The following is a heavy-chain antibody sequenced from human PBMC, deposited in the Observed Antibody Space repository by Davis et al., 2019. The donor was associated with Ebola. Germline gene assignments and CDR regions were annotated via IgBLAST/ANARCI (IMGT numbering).Heavy chain of an antibody. CDR3: ARSPPCYGSECDY. CDR2: IYYSGST. D-gene: IGHD3-10*01. J-gene: IGHJ4*02. CDR1: GCSTSNYY. V-gene: IGHV4-59*01. Sequence: MPSETLSLTCTVSGCSTSNYYWSWIRQPPGKGLEWFGYIYYSGSTNYNPPLKSRVTISLDTSKKQFSLKLSSVTAADTAVYYCARSPPCYGSECDYWGQGTLVTVSS.